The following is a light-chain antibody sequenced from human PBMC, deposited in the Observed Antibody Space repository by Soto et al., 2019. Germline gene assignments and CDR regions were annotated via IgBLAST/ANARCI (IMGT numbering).Light chain of an antibody. Sequence: IVLTQSPGTLSLSPGEGATLSCRASQSVNRRALAWYQQKPGQAPRLLISRISNRATGIPDRFSGSGSGADFTLTISRLEPEDFEVYYCQQYDNSRTFGQGTKVDIK. CDR3: QQYDNSRT. J-gene: IGKJ1*01. CDR2: RIS. CDR1: QSVNRRA. V-gene: IGKV3-20*01.